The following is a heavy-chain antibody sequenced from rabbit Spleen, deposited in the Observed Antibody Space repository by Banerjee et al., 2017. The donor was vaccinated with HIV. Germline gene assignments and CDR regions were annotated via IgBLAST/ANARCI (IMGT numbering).Heavy chain of an antibody. CDR2: AYAGSNGGT. J-gene: IGHJ6*01. CDR3: ARDAGTSFSTYGMDL. CDR1: GFSFSSGYD. D-gene: IGHD8-1*01. V-gene: IGHV1S40*01. Sequence: QSLEESGGGLVKPGTSLTLTCKASGFSFSSGYDMCWVRQAPGKGLEWVACAYAGSNGGTYSTTWAKGRFTISKTSSTTVTLQMTSLTAADTATYFCARDAGTSFSTYGMDLWGPGTLVTVS.